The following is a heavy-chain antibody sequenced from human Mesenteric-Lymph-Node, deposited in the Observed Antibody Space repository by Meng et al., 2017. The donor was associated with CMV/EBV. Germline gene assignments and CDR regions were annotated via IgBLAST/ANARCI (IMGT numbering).Heavy chain of an antibody. Sequence: ASVKVSCKASGGTLSSFAINWVRQAPGQGLEWMGWINPNSGGTNYAQKFQGRVTMTRDKSIITAYMELSSLRSDDTAIYYCARLSGDHGYYFEYWGQGTLVTVSS. V-gene: IGHV1-2*02. CDR3: ARLSGDHGYYFEY. CDR2: INPNSGGT. D-gene: IGHD7-27*01. J-gene: IGHJ4*02. CDR1: GGTLSSFA.